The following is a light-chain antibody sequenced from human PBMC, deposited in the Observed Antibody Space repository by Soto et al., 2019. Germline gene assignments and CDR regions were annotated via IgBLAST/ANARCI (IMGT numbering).Light chain of an antibody. V-gene: IGKV3-20*01. Sequence: EIVLTQSPGTLSLSPGERATLSCRASQSVGNNYLAWYQKKPGQAPRFLIYDASSRATGIPDRFSGSGSGTDFTLTSSIRGPEDFAVYYCQQYGSTPRTFGGGTKVEIK. CDR1: QSVGNNY. CDR3: QQYGSTPRT. J-gene: IGKJ4*01. CDR2: DAS.